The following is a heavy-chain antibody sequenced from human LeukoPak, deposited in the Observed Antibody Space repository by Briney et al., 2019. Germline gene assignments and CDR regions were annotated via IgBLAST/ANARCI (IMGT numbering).Heavy chain of an antibody. CDR1: GFTFSSYA. CDR2: ISGSGGST. V-gene: IGHV3-23*01. CDR3: AKDLGDCTAGTCYIRGSGGSDFDY. D-gene: IGHD2-8*02. J-gene: IGHJ4*02. Sequence: GGSLRLSCAASGFTFSSYAMSWVRQAPGKGLEWVSAISGSGGSTYYADSVKGRFTISRDNSKNTLYLQMNTLRVEDSAVYYCAKDLGDCTAGTCYIRGSGGSDFDYWGQGTLVTVSS.